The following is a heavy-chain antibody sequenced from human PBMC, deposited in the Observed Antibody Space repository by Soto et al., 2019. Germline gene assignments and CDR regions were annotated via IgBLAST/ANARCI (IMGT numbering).Heavy chain of an antibody. D-gene: IGHD1-1*01. CDR1: VGTFSSYA. CDR3: ESTLERREVDY. CDR2: IIPIFGTA. Sequence: QVQLVQAGAEVKKPGSSVKVSCKASVGTFSSYAISWVRQAPGQGLEWMGGIIPIFGTANYAQKFQGRVTITADESTSTAYMALSSLRSEDTAVYYCESTLERREVDYWGQGTLVTVSS. V-gene: IGHV1-69*12. J-gene: IGHJ4*02.